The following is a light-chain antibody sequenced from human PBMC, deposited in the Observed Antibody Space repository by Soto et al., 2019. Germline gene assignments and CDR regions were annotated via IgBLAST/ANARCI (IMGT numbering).Light chain of an antibody. J-gene: IGKJ1*01. V-gene: IGKV1-5*01. Sequence: DIQMTQSPSTLSASVGDRVTINCRASQSINSCLAWYQQKPGNAPKLLIYDASSLKSGVPSRFSSSGSGTEFTLTISSLQPDDFATYYCQQYNAYSPTFGQGTQVEIK. CDR2: DAS. CDR1: QSINSC. CDR3: QQYNAYSPT.